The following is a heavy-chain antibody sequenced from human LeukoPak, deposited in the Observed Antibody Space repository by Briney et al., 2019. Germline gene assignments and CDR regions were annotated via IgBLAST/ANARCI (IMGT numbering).Heavy chain of an antibody. CDR1: GFTFSSYS. D-gene: IGHD2-15*01. Sequence: GGSLRLSCAASGFTFSSYSMNWVRQAPGKGLEWVSYISSSSSTIYYADSVQGRFTISRDNSKSTLCLQMNSLRAEDTAVYYCAKQLGYCSDGSCYSPYWGQGTLVTISS. J-gene: IGHJ4*02. V-gene: IGHV3-48*01. CDR2: ISSSSSTI. CDR3: AKQLGYCSDGSCYSPY.